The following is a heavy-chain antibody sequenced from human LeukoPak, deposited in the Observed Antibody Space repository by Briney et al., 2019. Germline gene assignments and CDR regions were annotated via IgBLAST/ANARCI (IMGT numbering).Heavy chain of an antibody. CDR2: ISESSSFI. CDR3: ARQRGYCSSGVCRGWFDP. CDR1: GFTFRNYN. J-gene: IGHJ5*02. D-gene: IGHD2-8*01. V-gene: IGHV3-21*01. Sequence: PGGSLRLSCAASGFTFRNYNMNWVRQAPGKGLEWASSISESSSFIQYADSLKGRFAISRDNAKNSLYLQMNSLRAEDTAVYYCARQRGYCSSGVCRGWFDPWGQGTLVTVSS.